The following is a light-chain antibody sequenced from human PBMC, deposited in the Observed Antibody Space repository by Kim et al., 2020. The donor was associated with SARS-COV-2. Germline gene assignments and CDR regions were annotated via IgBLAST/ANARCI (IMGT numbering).Light chain of an antibody. CDR2: TAS. CDR3: QHLNSYPPT. J-gene: IGKJ2*01. CDR1: EDIKNY. V-gene: IGKV1-9*01. Sequence: CASGGDRVTITCRASEDIKNYLAWYQQKSGQAPNLLIYTASTLQSGVPSRFSGSGSGTDFTLTVSSLQPEDFATYYCQHLNSYPPTFGQGTKLEI.